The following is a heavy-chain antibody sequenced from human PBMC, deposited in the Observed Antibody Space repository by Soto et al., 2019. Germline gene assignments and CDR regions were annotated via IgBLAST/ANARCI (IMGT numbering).Heavy chain of an antibody. D-gene: IGHD2-15*01. CDR2: ISAYNGNT. CDR3: ARDPDCSGGSCYLRGAFDI. V-gene: IGHV1-18*01. CDR1: GYTFTSYG. Sequence: ASVKVSCKASGYTFTSYGISWVRQAPGQGLEWMGWISAYNGNTNYAQKLQGRVTMTTDTSTSTAYMELRSLRSDDTAVYYCARDPDCSGGSCYLRGAFDIWGQGTMVTVS. J-gene: IGHJ3*02.